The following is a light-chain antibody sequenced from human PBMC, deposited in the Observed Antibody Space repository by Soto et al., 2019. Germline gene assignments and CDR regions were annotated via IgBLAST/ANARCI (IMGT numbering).Light chain of an antibody. CDR1: SSDVGGYNY. CDR3: SSYKSSSTLD. CDR2: DVS. V-gene: IGLV2-14*01. J-gene: IGLJ1*01. Sequence: QSVLTQPASVSGSPGQSITISCTGTSSDVGGYNYVSWYQQHPGKAPKLMIYDVSNRPSGVSNRFSGSKSGNTASLTISGLQADDEADYYCSSYKSSSTLDFGPGTKVTVL.